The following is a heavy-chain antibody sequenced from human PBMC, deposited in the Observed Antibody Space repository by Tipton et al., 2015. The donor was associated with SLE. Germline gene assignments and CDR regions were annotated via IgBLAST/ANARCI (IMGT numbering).Heavy chain of an antibody. J-gene: IGHJ2*01. CDR3: ARDTGIEKDFDL. CDR2: INENGNTI. Sequence: SLRLSCAASGFTVSSYWMHWVRQDPRKGLVWVSRINENGNTITYAGSVKGRFTISRDNAKNMLYLQMNSLRAEDTGVYYCARDTGIEKDFDLWGRGTLVTVSS. CDR1: GFTVSSYW. D-gene: IGHD6-13*01. V-gene: IGHV3-74*01.